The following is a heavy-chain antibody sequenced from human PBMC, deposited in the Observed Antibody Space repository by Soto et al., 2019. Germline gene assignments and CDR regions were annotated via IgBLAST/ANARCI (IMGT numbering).Heavy chain of an antibody. CDR1: GFTFSIYA. D-gene: IGHD3-10*01. CDR2: ISYDGSDK. J-gene: IGHJ6*02. Sequence: GGSLRLSCAASGFTFSIYAMHWVRQAPGKGLEWVAIISYDGSDKYYADSVKGRFTISRDNSKNTLYLQMNSLRGEDTAVYFCARAGVRGVLYYYYQMDVWGHGTTVTVSS. CDR3: ARAGVRGVLYYYYQMDV. V-gene: IGHV3-30-3*01.